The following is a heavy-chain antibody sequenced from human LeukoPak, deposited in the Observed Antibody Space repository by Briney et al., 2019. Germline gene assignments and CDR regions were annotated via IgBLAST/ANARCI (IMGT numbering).Heavy chain of an antibody. Sequence: ASVKVSCKASGGTFSSYAISWVRQAPGQGLEWMGGIIPIFGTANYAQKFQGRVTITADESTSTAYMELGSLRSEDTAVYYCARAPRGSRPHYFDYWGQGTLVTVSS. CDR1: GGTFSSYA. CDR2: IIPIFGTA. V-gene: IGHV1-69*13. CDR3: ARAPRGSRPHYFDY. J-gene: IGHJ4*02. D-gene: IGHD1-26*01.